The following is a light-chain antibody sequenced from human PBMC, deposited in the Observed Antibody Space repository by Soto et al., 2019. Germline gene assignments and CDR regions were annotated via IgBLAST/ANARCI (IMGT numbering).Light chain of an antibody. Sequence: GDGVTITCRASESISTWLAWYQQKPGKAPKLLIYGASSLESGVPPRFSGDGSGTEFTLTISSLQRDDFGIYYCQQYSRLWSFGQGTKVDIK. CDR3: QQYSRLWS. CDR2: GAS. J-gene: IGKJ1*01. CDR1: ESISTW. V-gene: IGKV1-5*03.